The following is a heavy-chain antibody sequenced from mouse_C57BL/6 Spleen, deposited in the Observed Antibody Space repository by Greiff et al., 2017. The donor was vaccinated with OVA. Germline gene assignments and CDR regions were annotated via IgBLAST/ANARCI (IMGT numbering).Heavy chain of an antibody. CDR3: ARDPGASRGFDY. V-gene: IGHV1-64*01. D-gene: IGHD6-1*01. J-gene: IGHJ2*01. CDR2: IHPNSGST. CDR1: GYTFTSYW. Sequence: QVQLQQPGAELVKPGASVKLSCKASGYTFTSYWMHWVKQRPGQGLEWIGMIHPNSGSTNYNEKFKSKATLTVDKSSSTAYMQLSSLTSEDSAVYYCARDPGASRGFDYWGQGTTLTVSS.